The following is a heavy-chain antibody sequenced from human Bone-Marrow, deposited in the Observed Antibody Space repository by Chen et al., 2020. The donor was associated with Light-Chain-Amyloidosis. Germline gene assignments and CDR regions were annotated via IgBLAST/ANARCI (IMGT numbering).Heavy chain of an antibody. V-gene: IGHV5-51*01. Sequence: EVQLVQPGAEVKKPGESLKISCKGYGYSFTSYWIGWDRQMPGKGLEWMGIIYPGDSDTRYSPSFQGQFTISADKAICTAYLQWSSLKASDTAMYYCARHLGHYGERGWFDPWGQGTLVTVSS. CDR2: IYPGDSDT. J-gene: IGHJ5*02. CDR1: GYSFTSYW. D-gene: IGHD4-17*01. CDR3: ARHLGHYGERGWFDP.